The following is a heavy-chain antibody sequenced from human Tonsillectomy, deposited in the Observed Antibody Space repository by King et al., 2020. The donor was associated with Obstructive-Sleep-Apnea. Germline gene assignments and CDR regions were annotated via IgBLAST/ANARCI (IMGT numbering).Heavy chain of an antibody. CDR1: GFSLSASGVS. Sequence: ITLKESGPTLVKPTQTLTLTCTFSGFSLSASGVSVGWIRQPPGKALEGLALIYWDDDKRYSPSLKNRLTITKDTPKNQVVLTMTNMDPVDTAKYYCAHRSWGSYYFDYWGQGTLVTVSS. V-gene: IGHV2-5*02. D-gene: IGHD3-16*01. CDR3: AHRSWGSYYFDY. J-gene: IGHJ4*02. CDR2: IYWDDDK.